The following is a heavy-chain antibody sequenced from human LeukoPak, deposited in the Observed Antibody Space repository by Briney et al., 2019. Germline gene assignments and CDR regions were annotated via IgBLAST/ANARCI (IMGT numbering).Heavy chain of an antibody. D-gene: IGHD4-17*01. CDR2: ISVYNGNT. Sequence: GASVKVSCKASGYTFTSYGISWVRQAPGQGLEWMGWISVYNGNTNYAQKLQGRVTMTTDTSTSTAYMELRSLRSDDTAVYYCARTGDLDYYYYGMDVWGQGTTVTVSS. V-gene: IGHV1-18*01. CDR1: GYTFTSYG. CDR3: ARTGDLDYYYYGMDV. J-gene: IGHJ6*02.